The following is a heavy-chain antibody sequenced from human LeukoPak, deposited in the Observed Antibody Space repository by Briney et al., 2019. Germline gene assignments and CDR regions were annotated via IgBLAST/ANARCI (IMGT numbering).Heavy chain of an antibody. CDR1: GFTFSSYS. J-gene: IGHJ4*02. CDR3: ARGTLAVAGLSSNFDY. D-gene: IGHD6-19*01. Sequence: GGSLRLSCAASGFTFSSYSMNGVRQAPGKGLEWVSSISSSSSYIYYADSVKGRFTISRDNAKNSLYLQMNSLRTDDTAVYYCARGTLAVAGLSSNFDYWGQGTLVTVSS. CDR2: ISSSSSYI. V-gene: IGHV3-21*01.